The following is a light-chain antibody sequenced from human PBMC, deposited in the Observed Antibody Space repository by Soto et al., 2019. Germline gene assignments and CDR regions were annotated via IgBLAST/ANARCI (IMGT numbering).Light chain of an antibody. CDR1: SSNIGSNT. Sequence: QPVLTQPPSASGTPGQRVTVSCSGSSSNIGSNTVTWYQQLPGTAPKLLIYRNDERPSGVPDRFSGSKSGTSASLAIRGLQSEDEADYYCAAWDDSLDGPVFGGGTKLTVL. CDR2: RND. V-gene: IGLV1-44*01. CDR3: AAWDDSLDGPV. J-gene: IGLJ3*02.